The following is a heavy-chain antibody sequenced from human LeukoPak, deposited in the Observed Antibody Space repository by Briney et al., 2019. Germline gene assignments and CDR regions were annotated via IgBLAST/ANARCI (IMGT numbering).Heavy chain of an antibody. Sequence: SETLSLTCTVSGGSISSYYWSWIRQSPGKGLEWIGYIYYSGSTNYNPSLKSRVTISVDTSKNQFSLKLSSVTAADTAVYYCAREGGWTTVTDTNWFDPWGQGTLVTVSS. D-gene: IGHD4-17*01. CDR3: AREGGWTTVTDTNWFDP. V-gene: IGHV4-59*01. CDR2: IYYSGST. CDR1: GGSISSYY. J-gene: IGHJ5*02.